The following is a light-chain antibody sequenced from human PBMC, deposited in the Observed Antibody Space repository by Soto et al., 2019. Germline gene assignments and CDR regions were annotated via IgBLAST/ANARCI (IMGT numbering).Light chain of an antibody. Sequence: DIQMTQSPSSLSASVGDRVTITCRASQSISSYLNWYQQKPGKAPKLLIYAASSLQSGVPSRFSGSGSGTEFTPTISSLQSEDFAVYYCQQYNNWPPGYTFGQGNKLEIK. CDR3: QQYNNWPPGYT. CDR1: QSISSY. J-gene: IGKJ2*01. V-gene: IGKV1-39*01. CDR2: AAS.